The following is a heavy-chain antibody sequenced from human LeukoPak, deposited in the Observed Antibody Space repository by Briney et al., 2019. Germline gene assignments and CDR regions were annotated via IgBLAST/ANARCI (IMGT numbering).Heavy chain of an antibody. CDR3: AGVVPAARPPNWFDP. D-gene: IGHD2-2*01. Sequence: PSETLSLTCTVSGGSISSSSYYWGWIRQPPGKGLEWIGSIYYSGSTYYNPSLKSRVTISVDTPKNQFSLKLSSVTAADTAVYYCAGVVPAARPPNWFDPWGQGTLVTVSS. J-gene: IGHJ5*02. V-gene: IGHV4-39*07. CDR2: IYYSGST. CDR1: GGSISSSSYY.